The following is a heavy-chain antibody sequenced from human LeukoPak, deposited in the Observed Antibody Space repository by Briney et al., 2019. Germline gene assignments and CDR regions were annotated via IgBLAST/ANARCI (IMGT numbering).Heavy chain of an antibody. V-gene: IGHV3-21*01. J-gene: IGHJ4*02. CDR2: ISSSSSYI. Sequence: GGSLRLSCAASGFTFSSYSMNWVRQAPGKGLEWVSSISSSSSYIYYADSVKGRFTISRDNAKNSLYLQMNSLRAEDTAVYYCARDSRTYLYFDYWGQGTRVTVSS. CDR3: ARDSRTYLYFDY. CDR1: GFTFSSYS.